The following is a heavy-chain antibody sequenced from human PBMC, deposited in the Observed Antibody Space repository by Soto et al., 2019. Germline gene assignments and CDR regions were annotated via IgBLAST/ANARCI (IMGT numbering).Heavy chain of an antibody. CDR1: GGSFSGYY. V-gene: IGHV4-34*01. Sequence: SLTCAVYGGSFSGYYWSWIRQPPGKGLEWIGEINHSGSTNYNPSLKSRVTISVDTSKNQFFLKLSSVTAADTAVYYCARGPIHLYSALDYWGQGTLVTVSS. CDR3: ARGPIHLYSALDY. D-gene: IGHD4-4*01. J-gene: IGHJ4*02. CDR2: INHSGST.